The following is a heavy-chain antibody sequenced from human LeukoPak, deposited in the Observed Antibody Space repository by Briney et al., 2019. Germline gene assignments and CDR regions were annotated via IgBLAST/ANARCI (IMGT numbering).Heavy chain of an antibody. CDR1: GGSFSGYY. V-gene: IGHV4-34*01. Sequence: SETLSLTCAVYGGSFSGYYWSWIRQPPGKGLEWIGEINHSGSTNYNPSLKSRVTISVDTSKNQFSLKLSSVTAADTAVYYCASQYCSSTSCYPYWIIDYWGQGTLVTVSS. CDR3: ASQYCSSTSCYPYWIIDY. CDR2: INHSGST. D-gene: IGHD2-2*01. J-gene: IGHJ4*02.